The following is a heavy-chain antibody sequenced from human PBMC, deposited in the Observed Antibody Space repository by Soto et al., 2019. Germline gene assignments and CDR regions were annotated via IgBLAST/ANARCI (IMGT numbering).Heavy chain of an antibody. D-gene: IGHD1-1*01. CDR3: ARDGWNNQTGTYYMDV. CDR1: GYTFTGYY. V-gene: IGHV1-2*04. J-gene: IGHJ6*03. CDR2: INPNSGGT. Sequence: ASVKVSFKASGYTFTGYYMHWVRQAPGQGLEWMGWINPNSGGTNYAQKFQGWVTMTRDTSISTAYMELSRLRSDDTAVYYCARDGWNNQTGTYYMDVWGKGTTVTVSS.